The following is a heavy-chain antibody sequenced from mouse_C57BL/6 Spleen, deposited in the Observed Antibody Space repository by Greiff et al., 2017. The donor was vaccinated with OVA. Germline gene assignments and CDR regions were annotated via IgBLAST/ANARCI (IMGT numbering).Heavy chain of an antibody. CDR3: ASRDY. Sequence: VQLQQPGAELVRPGTSVKLSCKASGYTFTSYWMHWVKQRPGQGLEWIGVIDPSDSYTNYNQKFKGKATLTVDTSSSTAYMQLSSLTSEDSAVYYGASRDYWGQGTTLTVSS. CDR1: GYTFTSYW. J-gene: IGHJ2*01. CDR2: IDPSDSYT. V-gene: IGHV1-59*01.